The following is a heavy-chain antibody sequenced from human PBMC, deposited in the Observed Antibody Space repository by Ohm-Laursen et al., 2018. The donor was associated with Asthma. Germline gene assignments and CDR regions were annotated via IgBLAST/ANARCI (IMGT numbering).Heavy chain of an antibody. V-gene: IGHV1-3*01. CDR3: ARSFCSGDSCYSYYAMDV. D-gene: IGHD2-15*01. CDR2: INAGNGNT. Sequence: SVKVSCKASGYTLTNYAMHWVRQAPGQRLEWMGWINAGNGNTKLSQTFQGRVTITRLTSASTAYVQLSSLRSEDTAVYYCARSFCSGDSCYSYYAMDVWGQGTTVTVSS. J-gene: IGHJ6*02. CDR1: GYTLTNYA.